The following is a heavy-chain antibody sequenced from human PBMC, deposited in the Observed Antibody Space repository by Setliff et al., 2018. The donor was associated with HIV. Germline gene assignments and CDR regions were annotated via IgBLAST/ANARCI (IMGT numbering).Heavy chain of an antibody. CDR1: GLTFNRYW. V-gene: IGHV3-7*01. J-gene: IGHJ4*02. CDR2: IKEDGSET. CDR3: ARDATRGGDFDF. D-gene: IGHD1-26*01. Sequence: PGGSLRLSCVASGLTFNRYWMTWVRQAPGKGLEWVANIKEDGSETFYVDSVKGRFTMSRDNAKNLVYLEMNSLKVEDTAVYYWARDATRGGDFDFWGQGTLVTVS.